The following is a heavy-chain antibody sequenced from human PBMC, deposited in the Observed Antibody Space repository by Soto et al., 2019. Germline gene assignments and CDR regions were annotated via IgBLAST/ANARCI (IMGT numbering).Heavy chain of an antibody. Sequence: PAGSLTLSCAAAGFIVSSNYMSCVRQAPGKGLEWVSVIYSGGSANYADSVKGRFTISRDNSKNTLYLQMNSLRAEDTAVYYCVRDDYGLDVWGQGTAVTVS. V-gene: IGHV3-53*01. CDR3: VRDDYGLDV. CDR2: IYSGGSA. J-gene: IGHJ6*02. CDR1: GFIVSSNY.